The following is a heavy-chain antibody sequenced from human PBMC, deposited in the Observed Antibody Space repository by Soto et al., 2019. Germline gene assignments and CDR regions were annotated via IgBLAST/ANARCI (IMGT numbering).Heavy chain of an antibody. CDR2: IYSGGST. D-gene: IGHD2-21*02. V-gene: IGHV3-66*01. CDR3: ERDHAPPLKGDPDY. Sequence: PGGSLRLSCAASGFTVSSNYMSWVRQAPVKGLEWVSVIYSGGSTYYADSVKGRFTISRDNSKNTLYLQMNSLRAEDTAVYYCERDHAPPLKGDPDYWGQGTLVTVSS. J-gene: IGHJ4*02. CDR1: GFTVSSNY.